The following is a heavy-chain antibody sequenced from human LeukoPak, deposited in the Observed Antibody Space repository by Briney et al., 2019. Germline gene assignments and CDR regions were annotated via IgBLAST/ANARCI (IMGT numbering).Heavy chain of an antibody. D-gene: IGHD2-15*01. Sequence: SETLSLTCTGSGGSISSYYWSWIRQPPGKGLEWIGYIYYSGSTNYNPSLKSRVTISVDTSKNQFSLKLSSVTAADTAVYYCARASRGYCSGGSCYSRFLGFDYWGQGTLVTVSS. J-gene: IGHJ4*02. V-gene: IGHV4-59*01. CDR2: IYYSGST. CDR3: ARASRGYCSGGSCYSRFLGFDY. CDR1: GGSISSYY.